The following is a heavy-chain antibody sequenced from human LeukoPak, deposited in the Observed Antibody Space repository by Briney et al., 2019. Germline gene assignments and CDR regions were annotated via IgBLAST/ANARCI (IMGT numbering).Heavy chain of an antibody. CDR1: GFTFSTYG. J-gene: IGHJ4*02. Sequence: PGGSLRLSCAASGFTFSTYGMHWVRQAPGKGLEWVAFIRYDGSNEYYADSVKGRFTISRDNSKNTLSLQMNSLRAEDTAVYYCAKDGYCSSTNCYPAPYWGQGTLVTVSS. CDR3: AKDGYCSSTNCYPAPY. D-gene: IGHD2-2*01. V-gene: IGHV3-30*02. CDR2: IRYDGSNE.